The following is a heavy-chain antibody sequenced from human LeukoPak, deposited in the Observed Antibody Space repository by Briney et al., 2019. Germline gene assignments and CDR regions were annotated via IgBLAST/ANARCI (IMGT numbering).Heavy chain of an antibody. CDR2: IYSGGST. Sequence: GGSLRLSCAASGFTVSSNYMSWVRQAPGKGLDWVSIIYSGGSTYYADSVKGRFTISRDNSKNTLYLQMNSLRAEDTAVYYCAKGTWRGYDYEEDFDYWGQGTLVTVSS. CDR1: GFTVSSNY. J-gene: IGHJ4*02. D-gene: IGHD5-12*01. CDR3: AKGTWRGYDYEEDFDY. V-gene: IGHV3-66*02.